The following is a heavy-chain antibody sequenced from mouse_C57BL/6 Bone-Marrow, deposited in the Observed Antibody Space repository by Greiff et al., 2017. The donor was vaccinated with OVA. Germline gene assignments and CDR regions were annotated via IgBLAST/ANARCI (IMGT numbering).Heavy chain of an antibody. CDR3: TTRGLRAY. J-gene: IGHJ3*01. Sequence: VQLKQSGAELVRPGASVKLSCTASGFNIKDDYMHWVKQRPEQGLEWIGWIDPENGDTEYASKFQGKATITADTSSNTAYLQLSSLTSEDTAVYYCTTRGLRAYWGQGTLVTVSA. D-gene: IGHD2-4*01. V-gene: IGHV14-4*01. CDR1: GFNIKDDY. CDR2: IDPENGDT.